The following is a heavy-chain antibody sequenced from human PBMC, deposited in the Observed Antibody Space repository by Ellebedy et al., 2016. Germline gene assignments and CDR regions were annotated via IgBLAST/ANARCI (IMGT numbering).Heavy chain of an antibody. V-gene: IGHV3-30*18. J-gene: IGHJ6*02. D-gene: IGHD4-23*01. Sequence: GGSLRLSCAATGFSFRSYGMQWVRQAPGKGLEWVAVISYDGSDKYYANSVKGRFTISRDNSNRAIYLQMNRVRTEDSAIYYCAKTVVTGYYYYAMDVWGQGTTVTVS. CDR1: GFSFRSYG. CDR2: ISYDGSDK. CDR3: AKTVVTGYYYYAMDV.